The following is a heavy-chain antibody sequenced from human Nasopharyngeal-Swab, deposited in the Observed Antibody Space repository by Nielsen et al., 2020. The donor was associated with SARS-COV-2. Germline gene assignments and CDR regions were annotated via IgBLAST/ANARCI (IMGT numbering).Heavy chain of an antibody. CDR1: GFTFSSYS. Sequence: GGSLRLSCAASGFTFSSYSMNWVRQAPGKGLEWVSSISSSSSYIYYADSVKGRFTISRDNAKNSLYLQMNSLRAEDTAVYYCARGLRYSNYAPGYWGQGTLVTVSS. J-gene: IGHJ4*02. CDR3: ARGLRYSNYAPGY. D-gene: IGHD4-11*01. CDR2: ISSSSSYI. V-gene: IGHV3-21*01.